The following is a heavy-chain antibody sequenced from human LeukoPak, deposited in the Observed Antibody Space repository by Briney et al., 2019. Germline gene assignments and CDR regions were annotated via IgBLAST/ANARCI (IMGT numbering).Heavy chain of an antibody. CDR2: ISSSSSYI. V-gene: IGHV3-21*01. CDR1: GFSLSSCS. D-gene: IGHD1-1*01. CDR3: ARGSTNYGNWFGP. Sequence: GSLRLSCAASGFSLSSCSMHWVRQAPGKGLEWVSSISSSSSYIYYADSVKGRVTISRDNAKKSLYLQMNSLRAEDTAVYYCARGSTNYGNWFGPWGQGTLVTVSS. J-gene: IGHJ5*02.